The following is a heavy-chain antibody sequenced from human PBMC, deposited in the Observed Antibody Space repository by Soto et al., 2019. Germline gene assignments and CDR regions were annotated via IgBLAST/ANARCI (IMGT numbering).Heavy chain of an antibody. V-gene: IGHV3-33*01. CDR1: GFTFSNYG. CDR2: IWYDGSNK. Sequence: QVQLVESGGGVVQPGRSLRLSCAASGFTFSNYGMHWVRQAPGKGLEWVAVIWYDGSNKYYADSVKGRFTISRDNSTNTRYLQMDSLRAEDTAVYYCAMTAAGNSPFDYWGQGTLGTVSS. J-gene: IGHJ4*02. CDR3: AMTAAGNSPFDY. D-gene: IGHD6-13*01.